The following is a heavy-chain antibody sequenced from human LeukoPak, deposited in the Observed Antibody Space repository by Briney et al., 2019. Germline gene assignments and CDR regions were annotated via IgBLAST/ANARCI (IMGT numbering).Heavy chain of an antibody. D-gene: IGHD2-2*01. J-gene: IGHJ6*02. CDR3: ARARYCSSTSCYDLDYYYYGMDV. CDR2: IIPIFGTA. CDR1: GGTFSSYA. V-gene: IGHV1-69*01. Sequence: SVKVSCKASGGTFSSYAISWVRQAPGQGLEWMGGIIPIFGTANYAQKFQGRVTITADESTSTAYMELSSLRSEDTAVYYCARARYCSSTSCYDLDYYYYGMDVWGQGTLVTVSS.